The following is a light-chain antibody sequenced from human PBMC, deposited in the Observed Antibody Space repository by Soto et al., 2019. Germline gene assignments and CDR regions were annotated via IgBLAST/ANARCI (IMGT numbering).Light chain of an antibody. J-gene: IGKJ5*01. V-gene: IGKV1-12*01. CDR3: QQANSFPIT. Sequence: DIQMTQSPSSVSASVGDRVTITCRASQGISRWLAWYQQKPGKAPKLLIYTASTLQIGVPSRFSGSGSGTNFTLTISSLQPDDFATYYCQQANSFPITFGQGTRLEIK. CDR1: QGISRW. CDR2: TAS.